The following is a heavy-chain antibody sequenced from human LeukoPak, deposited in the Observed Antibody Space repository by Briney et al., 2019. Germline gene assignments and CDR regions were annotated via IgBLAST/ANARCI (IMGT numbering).Heavy chain of an antibody. Sequence: PSETPSLTCTVSGGSISSYYWSWIRQPPGKGLEWIGYIYYSGSTNYNPSLKSRVTISVDTSKNQFSLKLSSVTAADTAVYYCARSRFYYYDSSGYYDYWGQGTLVTVSS. J-gene: IGHJ4*02. CDR3: ARSRFYYYDSSGYYDY. CDR1: GGSISSYY. V-gene: IGHV4-59*08. D-gene: IGHD3-22*01. CDR2: IYYSGST.